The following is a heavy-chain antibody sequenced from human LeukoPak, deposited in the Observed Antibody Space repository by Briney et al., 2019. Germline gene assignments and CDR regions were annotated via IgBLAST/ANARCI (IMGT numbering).Heavy chain of an antibody. D-gene: IGHD3-9*01. CDR1: GFTFSNYW. CDR2: INSDGSST. Sequence: GGSLRLSCAASGFTFSNYWMHWVRQAPGKGLVWVSHINSDGSSTTYADSVKGRFTISRDNAKNTLYLQMNSLRAEDTAMYYCARDLTYYDILTGYHLGWFDPWGQGTLVTVSS. J-gene: IGHJ5*02. CDR3: ARDLTYYDILTGYHLGWFDP. V-gene: IGHV3-74*01.